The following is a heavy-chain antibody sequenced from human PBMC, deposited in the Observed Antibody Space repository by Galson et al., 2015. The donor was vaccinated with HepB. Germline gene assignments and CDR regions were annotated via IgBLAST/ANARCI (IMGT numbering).Heavy chain of an antibody. CDR3: ARDGGRDQLLVHYYYYYMDV. J-gene: IGHJ6*03. Sequence: SLRLSCAASGFTFSSYSMNWVRQAPGRGLEWVSSISSSSSYIYYADSVKGRFTISRDNAKNSLYLQMNSLRAEDTAVYYCARDGGRDQLLVHYYYYYMDVWGKGTTVTVSS. CDR2: ISSSSSYI. V-gene: IGHV3-21*01. CDR1: GFTFSSYS. D-gene: IGHD2-2*01.